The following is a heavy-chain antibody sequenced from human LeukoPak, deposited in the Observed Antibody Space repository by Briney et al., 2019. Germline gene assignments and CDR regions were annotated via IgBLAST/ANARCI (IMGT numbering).Heavy chain of an antibody. Sequence: GGSLRLSCAASEFTFSSYGMNWVRQAPGKGLEWVSYISSSSSAIYYADSVKGRFTISRDNAKNSLYLQMNSLRAEDTAVYYCARGAYYYEDWGQGTLVTVSS. D-gene: IGHD3-22*01. V-gene: IGHV3-48*01. CDR2: ISSSSSAI. J-gene: IGHJ4*02. CDR1: EFTFSSYG. CDR3: ARGAYYYED.